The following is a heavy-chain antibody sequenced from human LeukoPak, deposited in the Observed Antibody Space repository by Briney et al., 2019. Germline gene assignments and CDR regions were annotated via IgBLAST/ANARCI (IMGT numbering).Heavy chain of an antibody. CDR1: GFTFSSYE. CDR3: ARGRTTIDY. V-gene: IGHV3-48*03. Sequence: GGSLRLSCAASGFTFSSYEMNWVRQAPGKGLEWVSYISSSGSTIYYADSVKGRFTISRDNARNSLYLQMNSLRAEDTAVYYCARGRTTIDYWGQGTLVTVSS. D-gene: IGHD4-17*01. J-gene: IGHJ4*02. CDR2: ISSSGSTI.